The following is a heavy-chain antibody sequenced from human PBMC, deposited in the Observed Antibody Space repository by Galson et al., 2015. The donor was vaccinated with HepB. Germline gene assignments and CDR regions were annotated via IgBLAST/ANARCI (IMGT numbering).Heavy chain of an antibody. Sequence: SLRLSCASSGFSFSNYAIHWVRQAPGKGLEWMAVISYDGSFRYYSDSVKGRFTASRDPSRSILYLQMNSLRVDDTAVYYCAKGGPGRIGMMINISLGFDPWGQGTLVIVSS. D-gene: IGHD3-16*01. CDR3: AKGGPGRIGMMINISLGFDP. J-gene: IGHJ5*02. V-gene: IGHV3-30*18. CDR2: ISYDGSFR. CDR1: GFSFSNYA.